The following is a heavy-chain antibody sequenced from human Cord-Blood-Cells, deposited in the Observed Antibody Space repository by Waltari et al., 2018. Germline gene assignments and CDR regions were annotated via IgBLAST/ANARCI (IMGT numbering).Heavy chain of an antibody. CDR1: VGPISSRGSS. D-gene: IGHD1-7*01. CDR3: ARWGTTHAFDI. Sequence: QVQLQESGPGLVKPSPPLSLTCTVPVGPISSRGSSRSWVRQHPGKGLEWIGYIYYSGSTYYNPSLKSRVTISVDTSKNQFSLKLSSVTAADTAVYYCARWGTTHAFDIWGQGTMVTVSS. CDR2: IYYSGST. J-gene: IGHJ3*02. V-gene: IGHV4-31*03.